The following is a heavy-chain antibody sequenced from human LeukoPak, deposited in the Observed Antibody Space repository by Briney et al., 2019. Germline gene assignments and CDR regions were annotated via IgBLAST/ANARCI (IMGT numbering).Heavy chain of an antibody. CDR2: IYHSGST. CDR1: GGSISSSNW. CDR3: ARWGYCSGGSCYYSDY. Sequence: SETLSLTCAVSGGSISSSNWWSWVRQPPGKGLEWIGEIYHSGSTNYNPSLKSRVTISVDKSKNQFSLKLSSVTAADTAVYYCARWGYCSGGSCYYSDYWGQGTLVTVSS. V-gene: IGHV4-4*02. D-gene: IGHD2-15*01. J-gene: IGHJ4*02.